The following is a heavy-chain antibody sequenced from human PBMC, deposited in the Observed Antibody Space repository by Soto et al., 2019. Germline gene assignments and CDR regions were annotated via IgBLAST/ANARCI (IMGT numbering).Heavy chain of an antibody. CDR3: AKRPTYYYDSSGFHFDY. J-gene: IGHJ4*02. D-gene: IGHD3-22*01. Sequence: GGSLRLSCAASGFTFSSYAMSWVRQAPGKGLEWVSAISGSGGSTYYADSVKGRFTISRDNSKNTLYLQMNSLRADDTAVYYCAKRPTYYYDSSGFHFDYWGQGTLVTVSS. V-gene: IGHV3-23*01. CDR1: GFTFSSYA. CDR2: ISGSGGST.